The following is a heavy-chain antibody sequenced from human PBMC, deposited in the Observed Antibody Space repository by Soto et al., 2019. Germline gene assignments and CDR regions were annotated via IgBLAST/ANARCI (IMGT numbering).Heavy chain of an antibody. CDR2: INHSGST. Sequence: QVQLQQWGAGLLKPSETLSLTCAVYGGSFSGYYWSWIRQPPGKGLEWIGEINHSGSTNYNPSLKXRXTXXVDPSKNQFSLKLSSVTAADTAVYYCATIAAAVDYWGQGTLVTVSS. V-gene: IGHV4-34*01. CDR1: GGSFSGYY. CDR3: ATIAAAVDY. J-gene: IGHJ4*02. D-gene: IGHD6-13*01.